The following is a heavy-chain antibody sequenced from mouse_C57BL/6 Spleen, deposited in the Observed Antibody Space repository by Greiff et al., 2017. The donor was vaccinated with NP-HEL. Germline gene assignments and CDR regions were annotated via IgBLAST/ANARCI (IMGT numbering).Heavy chain of an antibody. V-gene: IGHV4-1*01. J-gene: IGHJ3*01. CDR1: GVDFSRYW. Sequence: PASGVDFSRYWMSWVRRAPGKGLEWIGEINPDSSTINYAPSLKDKFIISRDNAKNTLYLQMSKVRSEDTALYYCAPYYGSPWFAYWGQGTLVTVSA. CDR2: INPDSSTI. CDR3: APYYGSPWFAY. D-gene: IGHD1-1*01.